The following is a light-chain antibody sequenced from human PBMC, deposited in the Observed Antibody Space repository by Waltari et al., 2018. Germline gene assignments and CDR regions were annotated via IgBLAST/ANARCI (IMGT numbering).Light chain of an antibody. Sequence: EIVLTQSPGTLSMSPGERATLSCRASQSVSSSYLGWYQQKPGQAPRLLIYGTSGRATGIPDRFSGSWSGTDFSLTISRLEPEDAAVYYCQHYGTSPWTFGQGTKVEVK. V-gene: IGKV3-20*01. J-gene: IGKJ1*01. CDR2: GTS. CDR1: QSVSSSY. CDR3: QHYGTSPWT.